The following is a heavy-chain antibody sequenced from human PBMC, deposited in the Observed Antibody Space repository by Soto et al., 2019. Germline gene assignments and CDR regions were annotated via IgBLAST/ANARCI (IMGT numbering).Heavy chain of an antibody. Sequence: SETLSLTCTVSGGSISSYYWSWIRQPPGKGLEWIGYIYYSGSTNYNPSLKSRVTISVDTSKSQFSLKLSSVTAADTAVYYCAGDYYDSSGYSYWGQGTLVTVSS. CDR1: GGSISSYY. V-gene: IGHV4-59*01. CDR2: IYYSGST. CDR3: AGDYYDSSGYSY. J-gene: IGHJ4*02. D-gene: IGHD3-22*01.